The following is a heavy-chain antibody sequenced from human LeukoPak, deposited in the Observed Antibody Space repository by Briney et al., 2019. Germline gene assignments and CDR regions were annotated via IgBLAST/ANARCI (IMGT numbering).Heavy chain of an antibody. V-gene: IGHV1-69*04. CDR1: GGTFSSYA. J-gene: IGHJ4*02. D-gene: IGHD1-26*01. CDR2: IIPILGIA. CDR3: AKVRYIRGSYRGYYFDY. Sequence: SVKVSCKASGGTFSSYAISWVRQAPGQGLEWMGRIIPILGIANYAQKFQGRVTITADKSTSTAYMELSSQRSEDTAVYYCAKVRYIRGSYRGYYFDYWGQGTLVTVSS.